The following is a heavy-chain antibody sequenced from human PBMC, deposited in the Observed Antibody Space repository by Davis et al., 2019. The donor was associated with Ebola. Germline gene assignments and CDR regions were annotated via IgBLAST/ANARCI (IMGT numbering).Heavy chain of an antibody. CDR3: ARIQRQTHIWIDP. V-gene: IGHV3-23*01. CDR2: ISGSGGST. Sequence: GESLKISCAASGFTFSSYAMSWVRQAPGKGLEWVSAISGSGGSTYYADSVKGRFTISRDNSKNSLYLQMNSLRDEDTAMYYCARIQRQTHIWIDPWGQGTLVTVSS. D-gene: IGHD1-1*01. J-gene: IGHJ5*02. CDR1: GFTFSSYA.